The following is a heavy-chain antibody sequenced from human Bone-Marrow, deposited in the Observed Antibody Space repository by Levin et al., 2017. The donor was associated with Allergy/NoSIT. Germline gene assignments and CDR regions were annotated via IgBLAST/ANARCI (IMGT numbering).Heavy chain of an antibody. D-gene: IGHD3-3*01. Sequence: GESLKISCAASGFTFSSYGMHWVRQAPGKGLEWVAVIWYDGSNKYYADSVKGRFTISRDNSKNTLYLQMNSLRAEDTAVYYCARWYYDFWSGKDYYYYGMDVWGQGTTVTVSS. CDR3: ARWYYDFWSGKDYYYYGMDV. J-gene: IGHJ6*02. V-gene: IGHV3-33*01. CDR1: GFTFSSYG. CDR2: IWYDGSNK.